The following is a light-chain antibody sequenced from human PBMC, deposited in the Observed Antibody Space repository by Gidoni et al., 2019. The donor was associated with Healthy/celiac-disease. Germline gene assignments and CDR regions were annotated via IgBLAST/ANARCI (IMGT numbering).Light chain of an antibody. J-gene: IGKJ2*01. CDR1: QSVSSIY. CDR2: DAS. CDR3: QQYGSSAGT. Sequence: IVLTQSPATLSLSPGDRATLSCGDSQSVSSIYLAWYQQKPGLAPRLLIYDASSSATGIPDRFSGSGSGTDFALTISRLEPEDFAVYYCQQYGSSAGTFGQGTKLEIK. V-gene: IGKV3D-20*01.